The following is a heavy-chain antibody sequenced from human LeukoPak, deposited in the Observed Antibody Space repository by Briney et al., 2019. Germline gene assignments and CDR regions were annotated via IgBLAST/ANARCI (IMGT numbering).Heavy chain of an antibody. CDR3: ARQTGVEMATTDYFDY. D-gene: IGHD5-24*01. Sequence: GESLQISCKGSGYSFTSYWIGWVRQMPGKGLEWMGIIYPDDSDTRYSPSFQGQVTISADRSISTAYLQWSSLKASDTAMYYCARQTGVEMATTDYFDYWGQGTLVTVSS. V-gene: IGHV5-51*01. J-gene: IGHJ4*02. CDR2: IYPDDSDT. CDR1: GYSFTSYW.